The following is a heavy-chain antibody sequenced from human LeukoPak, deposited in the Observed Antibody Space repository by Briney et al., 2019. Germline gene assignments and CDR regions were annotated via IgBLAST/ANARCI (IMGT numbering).Heavy chain of an antibody. CDR2: IIPIFGTA. J-gene: IGHJ5*02. CDR1: GGTFSSYA. V-gene: IGHV1-69*13. D-gene: IGHD2-15*01. Sequence: GASVKVSCKASGGTFSSYAISWVRQAPGQGLEWMGGIIPIFGTANYAQEFQGRVTITADESTSTAYMELSSLRSEDTAVYYCARDLGYCSGGSCYSPRWFDPWGQGTLVTVSS. CDR3: ARDLGYCSGGSCYSPRWFDP.